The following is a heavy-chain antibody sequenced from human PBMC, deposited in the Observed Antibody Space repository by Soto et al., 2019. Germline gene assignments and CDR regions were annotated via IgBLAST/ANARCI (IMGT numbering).Heavy chain of an antibody. Sequence: LRLSCAASGFNVNSDYMNWVRQTPGKGLEWVASIYSGETTYYADSVRGRFTISSDKSKNTLYFQLSSLRVEDTAVYYCTRDGRGLGRLSLFEYWGQGVLVTVS. CDR1: GFNVNSDY. CDR3: TRDGRGLGRLSLFEY. J-gene: IGHJ4*02. CDR2: IYSGETT. D-gene: IGHD2-21*02. V-gene: IGHV3-53*01.